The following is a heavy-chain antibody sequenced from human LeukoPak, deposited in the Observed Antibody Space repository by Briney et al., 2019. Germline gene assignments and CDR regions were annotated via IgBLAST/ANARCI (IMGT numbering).Heavy chain of an antibody. V-gene: IGHV4-39*01. Sequence: SETLSLTCTVSGGSISSSSYYWGWIRQPPGKGLEWIGSIYYSGSTYYNPSLKSRVTISVDTSKNQFSLKLSSVTAADTAVYYCARHDFGEVVSRLGGGFDYWGQGTLVTVSS. J-gene: IGHJ4*02. CDR1: GGSISSSSYY. CDR2: IYYSGST. CDR3: ARHDFGEVVSRLGGGFDY. D-gene: IGHD3-3*01.